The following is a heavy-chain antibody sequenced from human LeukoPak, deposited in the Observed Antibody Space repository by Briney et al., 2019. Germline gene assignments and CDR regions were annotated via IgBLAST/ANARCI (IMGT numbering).Heavy chain of an antibody. J-gene: IGHJ4*02. D-gene: IGHD2-15*01. CDR3: AKDRGYYVDTGTINF. V-gene: IGHV3-23*01. CDR2: VGGGGQRT. CDR1: GFTFSSYW. Sequence: GGSLRLSCAASGFTFSSYWMSWVRQAPGMGLEWVSGVGGGGQRTHYADSVKGRFTISRDNSKNTLYLQMNSLRAEDTAIYYCAKDRGYYVDTGTINFWGQGTLVTVSS.